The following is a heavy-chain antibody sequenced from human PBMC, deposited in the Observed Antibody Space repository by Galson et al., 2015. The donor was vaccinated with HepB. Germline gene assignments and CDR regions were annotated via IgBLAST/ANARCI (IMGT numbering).Heavy chain of an antibody. V-gene: IGHV3-48*01. CDR2: ISSSSSTI. D-gene: IGHD3-16*02. Sequence: SLRLSCAASGFTFSSYSMNWVRQAPGKGLEWVSYISSSSSTIYYADSVKGRFTISRDNAKNSLYLQMNSLRAEDTAVYYCAREHSPFSPSSFDYVWGSYPETPPRDYWGQGTLVTVSS. J-gene: IGHJ4*02. CDR3: AREHSPFSPSSFDYVWGSYPETPPRDY. CDR1: GFTFSSYS.